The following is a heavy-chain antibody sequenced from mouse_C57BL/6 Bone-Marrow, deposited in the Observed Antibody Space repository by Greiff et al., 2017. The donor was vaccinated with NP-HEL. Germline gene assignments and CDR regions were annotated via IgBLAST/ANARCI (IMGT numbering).Heavy chain of an antibody. J-gene: IGHJ2*01. D-gene: IGHD1-1*01. CDR3: ASHTTVDY. Sequence: VQLQQSGPELVKPGASVKISCKASGYTFTDYYMNWVKQSHGKSLEWIGDINPNNGGTSYNQKFKGKATLTVDKPPSTAYMELRSLTSEDSAVYYCASHTTVDYWGQGTTLTVSS. CDR2: INPNNGGT. CDR1: GYTFTDYY. V-gene: IGHV1-26*01.